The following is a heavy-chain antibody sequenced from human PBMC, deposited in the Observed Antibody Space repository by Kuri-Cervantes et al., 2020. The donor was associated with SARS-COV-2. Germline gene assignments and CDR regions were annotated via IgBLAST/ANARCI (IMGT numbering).Heavy chain of an antibody. CDR1: GGSISSYY. Sequence: GSLRLSCTVSGGSISSYYWSWIRQPPGKGLEWIGYIYYSGSTNYNPSLKSRVTISVDTSKNQFSLKLSSVTAADTAVYYCARDLWFDPWGQGTLVTVSS. V-gene: IGHV4-59*01. CDR3: ARDLWFDP. CDR2: IYYSGST. J-gene: IGHJ5*02.